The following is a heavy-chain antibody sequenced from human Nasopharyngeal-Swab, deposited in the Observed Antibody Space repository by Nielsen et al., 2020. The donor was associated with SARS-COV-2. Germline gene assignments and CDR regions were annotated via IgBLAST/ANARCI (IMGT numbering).Heavy chain of an antibody. J-gene: IGHJ4*02. D-gene: IGHD3-9*01. CDR2: IYYSGST. CDR3: ARLIVLRYFDWHYYFDY. V-gene: IGHV4-59*13. Sequence: SETLSPTCTAPGGPISSFYWSWIRQPPGQGLEWIGYIYYSGSTNYNPSLKSRVTISVDTSKNQFSLKLSSVTAADTALYYCARLIVLRYFDWHYYFDYWGQGTLVTVSS. CDR1: GGPISSFY.